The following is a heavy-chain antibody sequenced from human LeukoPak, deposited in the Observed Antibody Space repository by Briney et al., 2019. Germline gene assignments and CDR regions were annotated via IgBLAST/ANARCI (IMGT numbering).Heavy chain of an antibody. CDR3: AKDLTVVGSAWFDP. Sequence: PGGSLRLSCAAPGFMFDEYAMHWVRQAPGKGLEWVSLISGDGGTTYHVDSVKGRFTISRDNIKNSLYLQMNSLRSEDTALYYCAKDLTVVGSAWFDPWGQGTLVTVSS. J-gene: IGHJ5*02. D-gene: IGHD2-2*01. V-gene: IGHV3-43*02. CDR1: GFMFDEYA. CDR2: ISGDGGTT.